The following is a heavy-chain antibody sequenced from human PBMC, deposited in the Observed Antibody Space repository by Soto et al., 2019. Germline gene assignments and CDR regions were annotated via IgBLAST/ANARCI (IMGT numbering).Heavy chain of an antibody. V-gene: IGHV1-3*01. CDR3: ARTVHSGYETSSPLDY. CDR1: GYTFTSYA. CDR2: INAGNGNT. Sequence: QVQLVQSGAEVKKPGASVKVSCKASGYTFTSYAMHWVRQAPGQRLEWMGWINAGNGNTKYSQKFQGRVTITRDTSASTAYMELSSLRSEDTAVYYCARTVHSGYETSSPLDYWGQGTLVTVSS. J-gene: IGHJ4*02. D-gene: IGHD5-12*01.